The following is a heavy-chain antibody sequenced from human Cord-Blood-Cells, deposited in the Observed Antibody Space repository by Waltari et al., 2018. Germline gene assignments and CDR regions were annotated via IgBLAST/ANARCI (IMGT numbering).Heavy chain of an antibody. CDR3: ARELLGVVSSGAFDI. CDR2: INPNSGGT. V-gene: IGHV1-2*02. D-gene: IGHD2-8*02. CDR1: GYTFTGYY. J-gene: IGHJ3*02. Sequence: QVQLVQSGAEVKKPGASVKVSCKASGYTFTGYYMHWVRQAPGQGLEWMGWINPNSGGTNYAQKFQGRVTMTRDTSISTAYKELSRLRSDDTAVYYCARELLGVVSSGAFDIWRQGTMVTVSS.